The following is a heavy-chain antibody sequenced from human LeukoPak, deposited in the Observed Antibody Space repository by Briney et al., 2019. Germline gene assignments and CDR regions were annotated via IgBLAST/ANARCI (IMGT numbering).Heavy chain of an antibody. V-gene: IGHV4-59*08. Sequence: SETLSLTCTVSGGSISSYYWTWIRQPPGKGLEWIGYIYYSGSTNYNPSLKSRLTISIDTSENQFSLKLSSVTAADTAVYYCAREYSSSSGRRAFDIWGQGAMVTVSS. D-gene: IGHD6-6*01. CDR1: GGSISSYY. CDR2: IYYSGST. J-gene: IGHJ3*02. CDR3: AREYSSSSGRRAFDI.